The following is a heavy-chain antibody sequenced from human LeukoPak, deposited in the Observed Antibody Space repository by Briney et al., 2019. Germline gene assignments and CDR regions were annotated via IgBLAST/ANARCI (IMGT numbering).Heavy chain of an antibody. CDR3: ARDLIAAAGIGC. Sequence: SETLSLTCTVSGYSISSGYYWGWIRQPPGKGLEWIGSIYHSGSTYYNPSLKSRVTISVDTSKNQFSLKLSSVTAADTAVYYCARDLIAAAGIGCWGQGTLVTVSS. CDR2: IYHSGST. CDR1: GYSISSGYY. D-gene: IGHD6-13*01. V-gene: IGHV4-38-2*02. J-gene: IGHJ4*02.